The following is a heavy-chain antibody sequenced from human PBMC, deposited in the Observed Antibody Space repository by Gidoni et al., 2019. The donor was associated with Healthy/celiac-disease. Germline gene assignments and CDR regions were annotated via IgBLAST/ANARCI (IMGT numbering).Heavy chain of an antibody. CDR3: ARRVGQLAFFDY. CDR1: GYTFPSYY. V-gene: IGHV1-46*01. Sequence: QVQLVQSGAEVKKPGASVKVYCKASGYTFPSYYMHWVRQAPGQGLEWMGIINPSGGSTSYAQKFQGRVTMTRDTSTSTVYMELSSLRSEDTAVYYCARRVGQLAFFDYWGQGTLVTVSS. D-gene: IGHD6-6*01. CDR2: INPSGGST. J-gene: IGHJ4*02.